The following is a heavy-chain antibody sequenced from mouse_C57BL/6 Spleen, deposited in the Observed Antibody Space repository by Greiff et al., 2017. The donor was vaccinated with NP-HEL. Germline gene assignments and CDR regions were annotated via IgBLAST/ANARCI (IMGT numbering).Heavy chain of an antibody. V-gene: IGHV5-4*03. Sequence: EVQRVESGGGLVKPGGSLKLSCAASGFTFSSYAMSWVRQTPEKRLEWVATISDGGSYTYYPDNVKGRFTISRDNAKNNLYLQMSHLKSEDTAMYYCARRQLRGGNAMDYWGQGTSVTVSS. CDR1: GFTFSSYA. CDR2: ISDGGSYT. J-gene: IGHJ4*01. CDR3: ARRQLRGGNAMDY. D-gene: IGHD3-2*02.